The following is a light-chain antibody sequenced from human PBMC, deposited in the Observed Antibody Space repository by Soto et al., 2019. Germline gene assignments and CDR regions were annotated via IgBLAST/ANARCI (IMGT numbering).Light chain of an antibody. CDR1: QSVSRN. Sequence: DIVLTRSPSTLSLSPGGRLTLSCMASQSVSRNFAWYQQRPGQAPRILIYGASTRATGIPARFSGSGSGTEFTLTISSLQHDDFAVYYRQQYNTWTQAFGQGTRLEIK. V-gene: IGKV3-15*01. CDR2: GAS. CDR3: QQYNTWTQA. J-gene: IGKJ5*01.